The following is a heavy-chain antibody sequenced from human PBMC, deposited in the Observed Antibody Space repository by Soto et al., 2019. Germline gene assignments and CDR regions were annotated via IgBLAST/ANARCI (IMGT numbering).Heavy chain of an antibody. V-gene: IGHV1-69*02. CDR1: GGTFSSYT. J-gene: IGHJ4*02. CDR3: AGDIVVVPAAISWRVR. CDR2: IIPILGIA. Sequence: QVQLVQSGAEVKKPGSSVKVSCKASGGTFSSYTISWVRQAPGQGLEWMGRIIPILGIANYAQKFQGRVTITADKSTSTAYMELSSLRSEDTAVYYCAGDIVVVPAAISWRVRWGQGTLVTVSS. D-gene: IGHD2-2*01.